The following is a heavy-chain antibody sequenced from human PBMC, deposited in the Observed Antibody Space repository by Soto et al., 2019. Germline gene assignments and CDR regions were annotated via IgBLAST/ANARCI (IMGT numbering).Heavy chain of an antibody. CDR2: LSGSGGTT. V-gene: IGHV3-23*01. CDR1: GFTFNTYA. D-gene: IGHD3-10*01. Sequence: EVQLLESGGGVVQPGGSLRLSCSTSGFTFNTYAMNWVRQAPGKGLEWVSALSGSGGTTYYADSVRGRFTISRDNSKNTLFQQMNSLRAADTSLYSSAKQRACYGAGSDTYFFDFWGQGTLVTVSS. J-gene: IGHJ4*02. CDR3: AKQRACYGAGSDTYFFDF.